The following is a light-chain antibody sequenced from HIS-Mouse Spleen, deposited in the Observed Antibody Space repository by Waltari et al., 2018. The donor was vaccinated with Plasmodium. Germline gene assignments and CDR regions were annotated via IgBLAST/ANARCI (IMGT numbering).Light chain of an antibody. J-gene: IGLJ2*01. CDR2: EGS. CDR1: SSAVGSYTL. Sequence: QSALTQPASVSGSPGQSITISCTGTSSAVGSYTLVSWYQQHPGKDPKLMIYEGSKRPSGVSNRFSGSKSGNTASLTISGLQAEDEADYYCCSYAGSSTLVFGGGTKLTVL. V-gene: IGLV2-23*01. CDR3: CSYAGSSTLV.